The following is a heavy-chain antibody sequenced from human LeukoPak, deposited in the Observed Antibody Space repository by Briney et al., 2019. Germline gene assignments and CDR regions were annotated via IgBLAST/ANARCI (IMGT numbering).Heavy chain of an antibody. D-gene: IGHD7-27*01. CDR3: ARVTRLGNGILDY. Sequence: SETLSLTCTVSGDSISSNYWSWIRQPAGKGLEWIGRIDTSENTIYNPSLKSRVTMSVDTSKNQFSLNLNSVTAADTAMYYCARVTRLGNGILDYWGQGTLVTVSS. V-gene: IGHV4-4*07. CDR2: IDTSENT. J-gene: IGHJ4*02. CDR1: GDSISSNY.